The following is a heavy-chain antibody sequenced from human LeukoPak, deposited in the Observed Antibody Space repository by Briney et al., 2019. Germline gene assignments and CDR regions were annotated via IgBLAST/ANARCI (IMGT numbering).Heavy chain of an antibody. V-gene: IGHV3-21*04. CDR1: GFIFSSYS. CDR3: AGGRGRNPSGYYYYMDV. J-gene: IGHJ6*03. Sequence: PGGSLRLSCAASGFIFSSYSMNWVRQAPGKGLEWVSSISSSSSYIYYADSVKGRFTISRDNSKDTLYLLMSSLRADDTAVYYCAGGRGRNPSGYYYYMDVWGKGTTVTISS. D-gene: IGHD2-15*01. CDR2: ISSSSSYI.